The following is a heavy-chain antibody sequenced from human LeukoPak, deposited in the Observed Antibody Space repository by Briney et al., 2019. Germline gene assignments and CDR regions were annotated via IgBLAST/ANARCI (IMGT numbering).Heavy chain of an antibody. Sequence: GGSLRLSCAASGFTFSNYWMNWVRQAPGKGLEWVANIKQDGSEKYYVDSVKGRFTISRDNAKNSLYLQMNSLRAEDTAVYYCAEPLRDYWGQGTLVTVS. CDR3: AEPLRDY. CDR2: IKQDGSEK. V-gene: IGHV3-7*02. D-gene: IGHD1-14*01. J-gene: IGHJ4*02. CDR1: GFTFSNYW.